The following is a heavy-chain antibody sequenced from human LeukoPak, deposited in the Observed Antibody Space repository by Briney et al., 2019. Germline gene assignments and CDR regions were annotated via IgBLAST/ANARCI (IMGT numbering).Heavy chain of an antibody. D-gene: IGHD3-16*01. CDR1: GYTFTGYY. CDR3: ARDLRPVMEYYFDY. J-gene: IGHJ4*02. CDR2: INPNSGGT. Sequence: ASVKVSCKASGYTFTGYYMHWVRQAPGQGLEWMGWINPNSGGTNYAQKFQGRVTMTRDTSISTAYMELSRLRSDDTAVYYCARDLRPVMEYYFDYWGQETLVTVSS. V-gene: IGHV1-2*02.